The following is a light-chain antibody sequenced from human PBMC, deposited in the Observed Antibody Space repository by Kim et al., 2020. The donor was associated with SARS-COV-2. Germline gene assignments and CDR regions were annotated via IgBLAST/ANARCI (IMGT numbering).Light chain of an antibody. V-gene: IGLV1-44*01. CDR3: GTWDDTLEVWL. CDR2: TNN. J-gene: IGLJ3*02. CDR1: TSNIGGNS. Sequence: SELTQPPSASGSPGQRVTISCSGSTSNIGGNSVNWYQQFPGTAPKLFVDTNNRRPSGVPDRVSASKSGTSASLAISGLQSEDEADYYCGTWDDTLEVWLFGGGTQLTVL.